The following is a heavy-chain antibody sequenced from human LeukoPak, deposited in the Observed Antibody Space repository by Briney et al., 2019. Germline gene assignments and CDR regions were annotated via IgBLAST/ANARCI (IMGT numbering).Heavy chain of an antibody. J-gene: IGHJ4*02. D-gene: IGHD2-8*01. Sequence: SESLSFTCTSSGVSSGRYFWTWIRQPPLNGLHSIGYIYYSGSTNYNPSLKSRVTISLDTSKNQFSLKLSSVTAADTAVYYCARREAVTKRYYFDYWGQGTLVTVS. CDR1: GVSSGRYF. CDR2: IYYSGST. CDR3: ARREAVTKRYYFDY. V-gene: IGHV4-59*08.